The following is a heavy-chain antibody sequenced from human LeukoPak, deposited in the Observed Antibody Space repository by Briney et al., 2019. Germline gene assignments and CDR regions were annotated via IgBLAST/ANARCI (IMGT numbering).Heavy chain of an antibody. CDR1: GYPISNAYY. Sequence: SETLSLTCAVSGYPISNAYYWSWIRQPAGKGLEWIGRIYTSGSTNYNPSLKSRVTISVDTSKNQFSLKLSSVTAADTAVYYCARGLLDGYTHPAAFDIWGQGTMVTVSS. V-gene: IGHV4-4*07. CDR3: ARGLLDGYTHPAAFDI. CDR2: IYTSGST. J-gene: IGHJ3*02. D-gene: IGHD5-24*01.